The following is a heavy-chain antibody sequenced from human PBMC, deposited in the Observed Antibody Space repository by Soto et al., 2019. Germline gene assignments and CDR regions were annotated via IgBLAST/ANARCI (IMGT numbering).Heavy chain of an antibody. CDR3: TTLGP. CDR2: TAPMFKQT. D-gene: IGHD3-3*01. CDR1: GITVGSFI. J-gene: IGHJ5*02. Sequence: QAQLVQSGAVVKKPGSSVVVSCKASGITVGSFIISWVRQAPGQGLEWVGKTAPMFKQTFYARRFEGRVTITADTSAHTVYMELTDMRFEDTAVYYCTTLGPWGQGTQVTVS. V-gene: IGHV1-69*02.